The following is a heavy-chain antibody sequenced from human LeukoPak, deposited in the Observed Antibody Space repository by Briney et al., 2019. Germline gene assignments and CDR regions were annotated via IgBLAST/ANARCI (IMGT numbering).Heavy chain of an antibody. CDR2: IYYSGST. D-gene: IGHD2-15*01. CDR1: GGSISSSSYY. Sequence: PSETLSLTCTVSGGSISSSSYYWGWIRQPPGKGLEWIGSIYYSGSTYYNPSLKSRVTISVDTSKNQFSLKLSSVTAADTAVYYCARSRYSEGWFDPWGQGTLVTVSS. V-gene: IGHV4-39*01. CDR3: ARSRYSEGWFDP. J-gene: IGHJ5*02.